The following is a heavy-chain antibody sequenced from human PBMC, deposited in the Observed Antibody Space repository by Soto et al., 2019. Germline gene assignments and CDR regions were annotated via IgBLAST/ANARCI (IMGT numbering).Heavy chain of an antibody. CDR3: ARLSCTSTGCIDY. J-gene: IGHJ4*02. D-gene: IGHD2-2*01. V-gene: IGHV3-66*04. Sequence: EVQLVESGGDLVQPGGSLRLSCAASGFTVSSNYMSWVRQAPGKGLEWVSVIFSGGSTFYADSVKGRFTLYRDSSQNTVHLQMNSLRAADTAVYYCARLSCTSTGCIDYWGQGTLVTVSS. CDR1: GFTVSSNY. CDR2: IFSGGST.